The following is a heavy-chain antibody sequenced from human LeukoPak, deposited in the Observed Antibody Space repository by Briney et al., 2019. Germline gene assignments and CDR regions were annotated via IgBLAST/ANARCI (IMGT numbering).Heavy chain of an antibody. CDR3: ARAEEQNDYGDYAISD. CDR2: IYSGGST. Sequence: PGGSLRLSCAASGFTVSSNYMSWVRQAPGKGLEWVSVIYSGGSTYYADSVKGRFTISRDNSKDTLYLQMNSLRAEDTAVYYCARAEEQNDYGDYAISDWGQGTLVTVSS. CDR1: GFTVSSNY. J-gene: IGHJ4*02. D-gene: IGHD4-17*01. V-gene: IGHV3-66*01.